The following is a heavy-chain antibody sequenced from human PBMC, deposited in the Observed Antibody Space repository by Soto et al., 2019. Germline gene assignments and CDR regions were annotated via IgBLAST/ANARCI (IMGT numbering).Heavy chain of an antibody. CDR1: GYTFTSYG. J-gene: IGHJ4*02. CDR3: ARDRDTAMVSGPDY. D-gene: IGHD5-18*01. CDR2: ISAYNGNT. V-gene: IGHV1-18*01. Sequence: SVKVSCKASGYTFTSYGISWVRQAPGQGLEWMGWISAYNGNTNYAQKLQGRVTMTTDTSTSTAYMELRSLRSDDTAVYYCARDRDTAMVSGPDYWGQGTLVTVSS.